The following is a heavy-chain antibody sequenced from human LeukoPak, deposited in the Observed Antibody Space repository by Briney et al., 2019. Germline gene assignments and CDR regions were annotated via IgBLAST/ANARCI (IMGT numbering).Heavy chain of an antibody. CDR1: GGSISSYY. D-gene: IGHD6-13*01. Sequence: PSETLSLTCTVSGGSISSYYWSWIRQPPGKGLEWIGYIDTSGSTNHNPSLKSQVTISADTSKNQFSLKLSSMTAADTAVYYCARAYSSSWLSAFDIWGQGTMVTVSS. CDR2: IDTSGST. J-gene: IGHJ3*02. V-gene: IGHV4-4*09. CDR3: ARAYSSSWLSAFDI.